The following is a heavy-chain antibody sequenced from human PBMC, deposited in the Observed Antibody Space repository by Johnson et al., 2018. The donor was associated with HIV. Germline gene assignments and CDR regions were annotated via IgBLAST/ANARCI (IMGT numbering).Heavy chain of an antibody. CDR1: GFTFSNAW. CDR3: ARERDPERGSQQSGVYAFYI. Sequence: QVQLVESGGGLVKPGGSLRLSCAASGFTFSNAWMSWVRQAPGKGLEWVAVISYDGSNKYYADSVKGRFTISRDNSKNTLYLQMNSLTAGDTAVYYCARERDPERGSQQSGVYAFYIWGQGTMVTVSS. V-gene: IGHV3-30*03. CDR2: ISYDGSNK. D-gene: IGHD3-10*01. J-gene: IGHJ3*02.